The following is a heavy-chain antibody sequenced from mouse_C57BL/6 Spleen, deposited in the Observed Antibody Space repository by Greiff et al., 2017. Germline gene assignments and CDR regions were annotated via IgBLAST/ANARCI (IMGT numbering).Heavy chain of an antibody. J-gene: IGHJ1*03. CDR1: GYTFTSYW. V-gene: IGHV1-53*01. Sequence: VQLQQPGTELVKPGASVKLSCKASGYTFTSYWMHWVKQRPGQGLEWIGNINPSNGGTNYNEKFKSKATPTVDKSSSTAYMQLSSLTSEDSAVYYCARPLKGSLRYFDVWGTGTTVTVSS. CDR2: INPSNGGT. D-gene: IGHD6-1*01. CDR3: ARPLKGSLRYFDV.